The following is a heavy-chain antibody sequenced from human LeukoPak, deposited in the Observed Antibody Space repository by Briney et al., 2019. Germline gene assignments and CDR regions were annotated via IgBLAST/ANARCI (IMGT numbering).Heavy chain of an antibody. CDR2: INHSGST. V-gene: IGHV4-34*01. J-gene: IGHJ4*02. CDR3: ARVWDAPGSSPDY. D-gene: IGHD3-10*01. CDR1: GRSFNPYY. Sequence: SETLSLTCAVYGRSFNPYYCTWIRQPPGKGLEWIGEINHSGSTNYNPSLKSRITISVDTSKNQFSLKLTSVTAADTAVYYCARVWDAPGSSPDYWGQGALVTVSS.